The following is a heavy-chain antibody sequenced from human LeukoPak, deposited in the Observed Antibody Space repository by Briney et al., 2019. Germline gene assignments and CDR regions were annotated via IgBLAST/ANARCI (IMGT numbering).Heavy chain of an antibody. D-gene: IGHD6-25*01. CDR1: GYTFTSYY. Sequence: ASVKASCKASGYTFTSYYMHWVRQAPGQGLEWMGIINPSGGSTSYAQKFQGRVTMTRDMSTSTVYMELSSLRSEDTAVYYCARDDNPYSSAPDAFDIWGQGTMVTVSS. V-gene: IGHV1-46*01. CDR3: ARDDNPYSSAPDAFDI. CDR2: INPSGGST. J-gene: IGHJ3*02.